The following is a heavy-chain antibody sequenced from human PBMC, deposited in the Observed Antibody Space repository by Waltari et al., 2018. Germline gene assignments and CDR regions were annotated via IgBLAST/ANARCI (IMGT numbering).Heavy chain of an antibody. D-gene: IGHD6-13*01. J-gene: IGHJ6*02. V-gene: IGHV3-7*01. Sequence: VRQAPGKGLEWVANIKQDGSEKYYVDSVKGRFTISRDNAKNSLYLQMNSLRAEDTAVYYCARDLREQQPPYYYYGMDVWGQGTTVTVSS. CDR2: IKQDGSEK. CDR3: ARDLREQQPPYYYYGMDV.